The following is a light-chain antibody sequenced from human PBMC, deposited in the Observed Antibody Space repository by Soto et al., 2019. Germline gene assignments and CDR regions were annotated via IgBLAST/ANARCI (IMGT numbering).Light chain of an antibody. J-gene: IGLJ7*01. Sequence: QSVLTQPPSVSGAPGQRVTISCTGSSSNIGAGYDVHWYQQLPGTAPKLLIYDNNNRPSGVPVRFSGSNSGTSASLAITGLQAEDEADYYCQSYDSRLSGSVFGGGTQLTVL. CDR2: DNN. CDR1: SSNIGAGYD. CDR3: QSYDSRLSGSV. V-gene: IGLV1-40*01.